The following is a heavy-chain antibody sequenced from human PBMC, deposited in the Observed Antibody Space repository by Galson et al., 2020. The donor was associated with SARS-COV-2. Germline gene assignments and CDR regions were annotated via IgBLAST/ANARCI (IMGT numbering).Heavy chain of an antibody. CDR3: ARSSKSVFDSGWYDYYYMDV. V-gene: IGHV3-48*02. Sequence: GESLKISCAASGFTFSRYSMNWVRQAPGKGLEWISYISSSDTTIYYADSVRGRFTISRDNAENSLYLQMNSLRDEDTAVYFCARSSKSVFDSGWYDYYYMDVWGTGTTVSVSS. D-gene: IGHD6-19*01. J-gene: IGHJ6*03. CDR2: ISSSDTTI. CDR1: GFTFSRYS.